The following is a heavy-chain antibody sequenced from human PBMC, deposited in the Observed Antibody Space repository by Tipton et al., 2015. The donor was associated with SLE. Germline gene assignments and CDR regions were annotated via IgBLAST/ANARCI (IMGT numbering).Heavy chain of an antibody. D-gene: IGHD6-19*01. Sequence: SLRLSCAASGFTFSSYAMSWVRQAPGKGLEWVSVVSGTGFTYYADPVKGRFTISRDNPKNTVYLQLNSLRSDDTAIYYCAKHAPGSGWTFDSWGQGTLVTVSS. V-gene: IGHV3-23*01. J-gene: IGHJ4*02. CDR3: AKHAPGSGWTFDS. CDR2: VSGTGFT. CDR1: GFTFSSYA.